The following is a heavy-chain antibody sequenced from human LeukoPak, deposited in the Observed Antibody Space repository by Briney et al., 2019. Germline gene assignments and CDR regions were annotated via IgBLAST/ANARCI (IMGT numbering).Heavy chain of an antibody. CDR1: GGSISSYD. V-gene: IGHV4-4*07. D-gene: IGHD5-12*01. Sequence: SETLSLTCTVSGGSISSYDWSWIRQPTGKGLEWIGRIYYSGSTYYNPSLKSRVTISVDTSKNQFSLKLSSVTAADTAVYYCARDIVATITNWFDPWGQGTLVTVSS. CDR3: ARDIVATITNWFDP. J-gene: IGHJ5*02. CDR2: IYYSGST.